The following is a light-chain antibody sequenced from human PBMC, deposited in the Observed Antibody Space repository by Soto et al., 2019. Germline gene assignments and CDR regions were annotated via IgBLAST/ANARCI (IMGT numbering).Light chain of an antibody. CDR1: QSVRSN. CDR3: QQYKNWTIT. V-gene: IGKV3-15*01. CDR2: GAS. J-gene: IGKJ5*01. Sequence: ERVMTQSPATLSVSPGERATLSCRASQSVRSNLAWYQQKPGQAPRIFIYGASTMATGIPARFRGSGSGTEFTLTISSLQSEDFEVYYCQQYKNWTITFGQGTRLEIK.